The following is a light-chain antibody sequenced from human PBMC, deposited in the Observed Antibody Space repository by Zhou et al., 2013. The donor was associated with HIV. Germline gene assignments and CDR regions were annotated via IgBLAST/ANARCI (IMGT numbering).Light chain of an antibody. CDR1: QSVARF. J-gene: IGKJ4*01. Sequence: EIVLTQSPATLSLSPGERATLSCRASQSVARFLAWYQQKPGQAPRLLIYDTSNRATGIPAKFSGSESGTEFTLTISSLQSEDFAVYYCQQYNNWPLTFGGGTKVEIK. CDR2: DTS. CDR3: QQYNNWPLT. V-gene: IGKV3-11*01.